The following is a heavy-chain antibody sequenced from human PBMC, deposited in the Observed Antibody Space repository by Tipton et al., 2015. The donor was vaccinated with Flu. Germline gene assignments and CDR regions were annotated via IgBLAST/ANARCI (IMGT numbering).Heavy chain of an antibody. Sequence: QVQLVQSGAEVKKPGASVKVSCKASGYTFTSYYMHWVRQAPGQGLEWMGIINPSGGSTSYAQKFQGRVTMTRDTSTSTVYMELSSLRSEDPAVYYCARGSSSWQDYYSYGMDVWGQGTTVTVSS. D-gene: IGHD6-13*01. CDR3: ARGSSSWQDYYSYGMDV. CDR2: INPSGGST. CDR1: GYTFTSYY. V-gene: IGHV1-46*01. J-gene: IGHJ6*02.